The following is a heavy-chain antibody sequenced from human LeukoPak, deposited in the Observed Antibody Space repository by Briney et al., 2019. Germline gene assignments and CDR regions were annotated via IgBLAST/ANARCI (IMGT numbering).Heavy chain of an antibody. D-gene: IGHD3-10*01. Sequence: SQTLSLTCGISGDSVSSNTAAWNWIRQSPSRGLEWLGRTYYRSKWYNNYAVSVKSRITINSDSSKNQVSLQLNSVTPEDTAMYYCAREGGRVRGVVGAYGMDVWGQGTTVTVSS. J-gene: IGHJ6*02. CDR3: AREGGRVRGVVGAYGMDV. V-gene: IGHV6-1*01. CDR1: GDSVSSNTAA. CDR2: TYYRSKWYN.